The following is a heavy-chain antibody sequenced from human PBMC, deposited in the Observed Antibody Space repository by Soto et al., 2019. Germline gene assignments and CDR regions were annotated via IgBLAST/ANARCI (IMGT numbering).Heavy chain of an antibody. D-gene: IGHD3-10*01. V-gene: IGHV3-30-3*01. CDR1: GFTFSSYA. Sequence: GESLKISCAASGFTFSSYAMHWVRQAPGKGLEWVAVISYDGSNKYYADSVKGRFTISRDNSKNTLYLQMNSLRAEDTAVYYCARGGNWFGELLYHRLDYWGQGTLVTVSS. CDR3: ARGGNWFGELLYHRLDY. CDR2: ISYDGSNK. J-gene: IGHJ4*02.